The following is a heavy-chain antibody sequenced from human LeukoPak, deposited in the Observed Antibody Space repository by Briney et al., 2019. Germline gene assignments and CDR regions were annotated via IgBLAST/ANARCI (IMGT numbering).Heavy chain of an antibody. Sequence: GGSLRLSCAASGFTFSSYWMSWVRQAPGKGLEWVANIKQDGSEKYYVDSVKGRFTISRDSAKNSLYLQMNSLRAEDTAVYYCARDGPAMVRGVIITPNWFDPWGQGTLVTVSS. V-gene: IGHV3-7*01. D-gene: IGHD3-10*01. CDR2: IKQDGSEK. J-gene: IGHJ5*02. CDR3: ARDGPAMVRGVIITPNWFDP. CDR1: GFTFSSYW.